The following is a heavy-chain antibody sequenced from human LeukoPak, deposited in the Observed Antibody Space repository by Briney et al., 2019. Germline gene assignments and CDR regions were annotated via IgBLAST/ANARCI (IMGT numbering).Heavy chain of an antibody. D-gene: IGHD5-12*01. V-gene: IGHV1-2*02. Sequence: ASVEVSCKASGYSFTGYYIHWVRQAPGQGVAWMGWINPYSGDTAYAQKFQGRLTLTRDTSISTAYMEVSRLKSDDTAVYYCARTNGGYEYNWGQGTRVAVSP. CDR3: ARTNGGYEYN. CDR2: INPYSGDT. J-gene: IGHJ4*02. CDR1: GYSFTGYY.